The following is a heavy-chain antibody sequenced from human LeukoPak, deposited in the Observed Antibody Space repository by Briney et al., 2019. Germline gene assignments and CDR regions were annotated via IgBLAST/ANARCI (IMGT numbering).Heavy chain of an antibody. CDR1: GGSVSSGGYY. J-gene: IGHJ4*02. V-gene: IGHV4-61*08. D-gene: IGHD6-13*01. Sequence: SETLSLTCTVSGGSVSSGGYYWSWIRQAPGRGLEWIGYIYYSGSTNYNPSLKSRVTISVDTSKNQFSLKLSSVTAADTAVYYCAREGIAAAGITYWGQGTLVTVSS. CDR2: IYYSGST. CDR3: AREGIAAAGITY.